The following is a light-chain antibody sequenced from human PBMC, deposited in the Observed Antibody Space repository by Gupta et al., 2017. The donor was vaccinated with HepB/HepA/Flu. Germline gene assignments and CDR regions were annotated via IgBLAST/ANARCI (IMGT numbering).Light chain of an antibody. CDR2: GKN. J-gene: IGLJ2*01. Sequence: SSELTQDPAVSVAFGPTVRITWQGDSLRSYYASVYRQKPGQAPVLVIYGKNNRPSGIPDRFPGSSSGNTASVTITVAQAEDEADYDCNSRDSSGNPMGVFGGGTKLTVL. V-gene: IGLV3-19*01. CDR3: NSRDSSGNPMGV. CDR1: SLRSYY.